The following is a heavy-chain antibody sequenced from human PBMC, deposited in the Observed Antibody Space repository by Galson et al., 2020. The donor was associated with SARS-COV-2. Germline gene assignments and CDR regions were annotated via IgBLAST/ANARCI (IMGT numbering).Heavy chain of an antibody. CDR2: IWYDGSNK. CDR3: AREGQVGATSGLDY. CDR1: GFTFSSYG. J-gene: IGHJ4*02. V-gene: IGHV3-33*01. D-gene: IGHD1-26*01. Sequence: GGSLRLSCAASGFTFSSYGMHWVRQAPGKGLEWVAVIWYDGSNKYYADSVKGRFTISRDNSKNTLYLQMNSLRAEDTAVYYCAREGQVGATSGLDYWGQGTLVTVSS.